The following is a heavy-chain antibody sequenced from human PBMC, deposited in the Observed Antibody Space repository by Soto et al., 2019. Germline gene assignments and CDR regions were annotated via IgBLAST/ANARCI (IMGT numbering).Heavy chain of an antibody. D-gene: IGHD3-10*01. V-gene: IGHV3-23*01. CDR3: AKRAYGSDFDY. Sequence: PGGSLRLSCAASGFTVSSNYMSWVRQAPGKGLEWVSVISGSGGSTYYADSVKGRFTISRDNSKNTLYLQMNSLRAEDTAVYYCAKRAYGSDFDYWGQGTLVTVSS. J-gene: IGHJ4*02. CDR1: GFTVSSNY. CDR2: ISGSGGST.